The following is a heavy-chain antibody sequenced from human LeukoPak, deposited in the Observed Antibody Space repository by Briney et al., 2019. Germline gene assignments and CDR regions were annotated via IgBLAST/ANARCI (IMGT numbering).Heavy chain of an antibody. CDR2: IIPIFGTA. Sequence: GASVKVSCKASGYTFTRFYIHWVRQAPGQGLEWMGGIIPIFGTANYAQKFQGRVTITADESTSTAYMELSSLRSEDTAVYYCAREGYSSGSYLWGQGTLVTVSS. J-gene: IGHJ4*02. CDR1: GYTFTRFY. CDR3: AREGYSSGSYL. D-gene: IGHD3-10*01. V-gene: IGHV1-69*13.